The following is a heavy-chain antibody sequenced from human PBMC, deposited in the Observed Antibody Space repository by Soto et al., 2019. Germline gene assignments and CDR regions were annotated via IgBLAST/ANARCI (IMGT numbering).Heavy chain of an antibody. V-gene: IGHV4-30-4*01. J-gene: IGHJ5*02. D-gene: IGHD1-1*01. Sequence: SETLSLTCTVSGDSISSGDYYWSWIRQPPGKVLEWIAYIFRSGSTYYNSSLKSRVTISVDTSKNQFSLKLSSVTAADTAVYYCARAHWTSDRANNWFDPWGQGTLVTVSS. CDR3: ARAHWTSDRANNWFDP. CDR2: IFRSGST. CDR1: GDSISSGDYY.